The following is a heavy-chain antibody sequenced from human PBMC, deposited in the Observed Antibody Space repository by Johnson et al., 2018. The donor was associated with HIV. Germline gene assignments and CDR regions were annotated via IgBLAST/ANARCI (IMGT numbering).Heavy chain of an antibody. J-gene: IGHJ3*02. D-gene: IGHD6-6*01. CDR2: ISYDGSNK. CDR3: AKGGIATRFFDI. CDR1: AFTFSSYA. Sequence: QVQLVESGGGMVQPGGSLRLSCAASAFTFSSYAMHWVRQAPGKGLEWVALISYDGSNKYYADSVKGRFTISRDNSKNTLYLQMNSLRAEDTALYYCAKGGIATRFFDIWGQGTMVTVSS. V-gene: IGHV3-30-3*01.